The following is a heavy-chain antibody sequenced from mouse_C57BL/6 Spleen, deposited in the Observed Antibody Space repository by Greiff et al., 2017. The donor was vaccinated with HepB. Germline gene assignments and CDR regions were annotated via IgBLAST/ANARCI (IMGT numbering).Heavy chain of an antibody. CDR3: ARSYDYDGDFDV. Sequence: QVQLQQPGAELVKPGASVKLSCKASGYTFTSYWMHWVKQRPGQGLEWIGMIHPNSGSTNYNEKFKSKATLTVDKSSSTAYMQLSSLTSEDSAVYYCARSYDYDGDFDVRGTGTTVTVSS. CDR1: GYTFTSYW. D-gene: IGHD2-4*01. CDR2: IHPNSGST. J-gene: IGHJ1*03. V-gene: IGHV1-64*01.